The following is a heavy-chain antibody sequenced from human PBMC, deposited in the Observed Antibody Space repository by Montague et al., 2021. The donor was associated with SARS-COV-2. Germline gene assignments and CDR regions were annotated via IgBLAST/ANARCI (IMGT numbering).Heavy chain of an antibody. J-gene: IGHJ3*02. CDR1: GGSISSSNYY. D-gene: IGHD3-22*01. CDR3: ASPTYYYDSSGSDAFDI. Sequence: SETLSLTCTVSGGSISSSNYYWGWIRQPPGKGLEWIGSIYYSGSTYYNPSLKSRVTIFVDTSKNQISLKLSSVTAADTAVYYCASPTYYYDSSGSDAFDIWGQGTMVTVSS. CDR2: IYYSGST. V-gene: IGHV4-39*01.